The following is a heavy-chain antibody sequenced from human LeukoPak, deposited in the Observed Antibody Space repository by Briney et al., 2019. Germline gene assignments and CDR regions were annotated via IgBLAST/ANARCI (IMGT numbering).Heavy chain of an antibody. CDR3: AKNRGAGSHYYYHMNV. CDR2: ISGSGGGT. Sequence: GGSLRLSCAASGFTVSTNYMSWVRQAPGKGLEWVSAISGSGGGTYYADSVKGRFTISRDNSKNTLYLQLNSLRVEDTAVYYCAKNRGAGSHYYYHMNVWGKGTTVTVSS. V-gene: IGHV3-23*01. J-gene: IGHJ6*03. D-gene: IGHD1-26*01. CDR1: GFTVSTNY.